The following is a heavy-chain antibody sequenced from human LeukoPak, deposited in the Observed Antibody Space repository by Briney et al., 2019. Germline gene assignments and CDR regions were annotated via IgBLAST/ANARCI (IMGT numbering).Heavy chain of an antibody. CDR3: ARVQYPGIAAAGTFDY. CDR2: INHSGST. J-gene: IGHJ4*02. CDR1: GGSFSGYY. V-gene: IGHV4-34*01. Sequence: PSETLSLTCAVYGGSFSGYYWSWIRQPPGKGLEWIGEINHSGSTNYNPSLKSRVTISVDTSKNQFSLKLSSVTAADTAVYYCARVQYPGIAAAGTFDYWGQGTLVTVSS. D-gene: IGHD6-13*01.